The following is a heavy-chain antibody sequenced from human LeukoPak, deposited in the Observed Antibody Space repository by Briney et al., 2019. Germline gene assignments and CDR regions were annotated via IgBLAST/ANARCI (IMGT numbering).Heavy chain of an antibody. Sequence: PGRSLRLSCAASGFTFSSYGMHWVRQAPGKGLEWVAVISCDRTNKYYADSVKGRFTISRDNSKNTLYLQMNSLRAEDTAVYYCAKTHSSSFDAFDIGGQATMVTVSS. J-gene: IGHJ3*02. D-gene: IGHD6-13*01. V-gene: IGHV3-30*18. CDR1: GFTFSSYG. CDR2: ISCDRTNK. CDR3: AKTHSSSFDAFDI.